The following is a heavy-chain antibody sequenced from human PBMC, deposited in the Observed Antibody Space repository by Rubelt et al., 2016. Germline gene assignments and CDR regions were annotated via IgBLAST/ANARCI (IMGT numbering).Heavy chain of an antibody. CDR1: GFTLSNYW. CDR2: IRSSSSYI. CDR3: VFDF. J-gene: IGHJ4*02. V-gene: IGHV3-21*04. Sequence: EVQVVESGGGLVQPGGSLRLSCAASGFTLSNYWMHWVRQAPGKGLVWVSSIRSSSSYIYYADSVKGRFTISSDNSMNTLYLEMNSLTAEDTALYYCVFDFWGQGTRVTVSA.